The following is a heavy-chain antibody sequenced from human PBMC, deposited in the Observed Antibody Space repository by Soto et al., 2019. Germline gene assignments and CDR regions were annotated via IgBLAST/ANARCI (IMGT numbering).Heavy chain of an antibody. D-gene: IGHD2-15*01. J-gene: IGHJ4*02. CDR1: GFNFSPFC. V-gene: IGHV3-74*01. CDR3: TCSCNDGRTTAIYF. Sequence: PGGSLRLSCAASGFNFSPFCMHWVRQAPGKGLVWVSGINGDGKTATYADSVKGRFIISRDNAKNIRDLQMNSLTAEDTAVYYCTCSCNDGRTTAIYFWGQETVLTICS. CDR2: INGDGKTA.